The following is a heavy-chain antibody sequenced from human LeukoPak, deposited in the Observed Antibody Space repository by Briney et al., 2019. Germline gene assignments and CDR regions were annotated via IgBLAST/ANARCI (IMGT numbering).Heavy chain of an antibody. J-gene: IGHJ4*02. Sequence: PSQTLSLTCTVSGGSINRSPYYWGSIRQPPGKGLEWIGSIYYSGTTYYNPSLKSRVSISVDTSKNQFSLKLSSVSAADTAIYYCAILETNIDYWGQETLVTVSS. CDR3: AILETNIDY. D-gene: IGHD2/OR15-2a*01. CDR2: IYYSGTT. CDR1: GGSINRSPYY. V-gene: IGHV4-39*07.